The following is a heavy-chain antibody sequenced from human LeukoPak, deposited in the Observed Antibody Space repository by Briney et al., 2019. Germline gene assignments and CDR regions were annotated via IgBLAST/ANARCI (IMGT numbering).Heavy chain of an antibody. J-gene: IGHJ5*02. CDR1: GDSISSSSYY. Sequence: ASETLSLTCTVSGDSISSSSYYWGWIRQPPGKGLEWIGSIYYSGSTYYNPSLKSRVTISVDTSKSQFSLKLSSVIAADMAVYYRAKVLRALNWFDPWGQGTLVTVSS. V-gene: IGHV4-39*01. CDR2: IYYSGST. D-gene: IGHD4-17*01. CDR3: AKVLRALNWFDP.